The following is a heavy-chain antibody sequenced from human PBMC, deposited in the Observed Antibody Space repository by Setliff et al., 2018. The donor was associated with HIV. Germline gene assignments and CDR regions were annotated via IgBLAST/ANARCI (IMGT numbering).Heavy chain of an antibody. CDR1: GGSISSGSYY. D-gene: IGHD3-22*01. Sequence: SETLSLTCTVSGGSISSGSYYWVWIRQPPGKGLEWIGSIYYSGSTYYNPSLKSRVTISVDTSKNQFSLKLRSVTAADTAVYYCAADSSGYTFDHWGQGTLVTVSS. V-gene: IGHV4-39*07. CDR3: AADSSGYTFDH. J-gene: IGHJ4*02. CDR2: IYYSGST.